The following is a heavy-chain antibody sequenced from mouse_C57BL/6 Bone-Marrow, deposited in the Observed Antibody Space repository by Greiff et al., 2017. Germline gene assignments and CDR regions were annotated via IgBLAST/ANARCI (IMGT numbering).Heavy chain of an antibody. V-gene: IGHV1-64*01. J-gene: IGHJ2*01. D-gene: IGHD1-1*01. CDR2: IHPNSGST. CDR1: GYTFTSYW. CDR3: ARDGFDGSSFFDY. Sequence: VQLQQPGAELVKPGASVKLSCKASGYTFTSYWMHWVKQRLGQGLEWIGMIHPNSGSTNYNEKFKSKATLTVDKSSSTAYMQLISLTSEDSAVYYCARDGFDGSSFFDYWGQGTTLTVSS.